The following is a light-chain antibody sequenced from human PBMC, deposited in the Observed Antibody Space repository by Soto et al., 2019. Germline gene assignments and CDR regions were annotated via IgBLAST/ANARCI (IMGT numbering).Light chain of an antibody. CDR3: QQYNNWPYT. Sequence: EIVMTQSPATLSVSPGERATLSCRASQSVSSNLAWYQQKPGQAPRLLIYGASTRATGIPARFSGSGSGTEFTLTNSSLQSEDFAVYSCQQYNNWPYTFGQGTKLEIK. V-gene: IGKV3-15*01. CDR1: QSVSSN. J-gene: IGKJ2*01. CDR2: GAS.